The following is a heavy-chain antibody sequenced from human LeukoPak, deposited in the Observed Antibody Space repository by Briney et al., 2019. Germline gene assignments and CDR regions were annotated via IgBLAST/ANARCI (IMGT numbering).Heavy chain of an antibody. V-gene: IGHV1-3*01. CDR2: INAGNGNT. CDR3: ARDPQANWNYAFDI. Sequence: GASVKVSCKASGGTFSSYAISWVRQAPGQRLEWMGWINAGNGNTKYSQKFQGRVTITRDTSASTAYMELSSLRSEDTAVYYCARDPQANWNYAFDIWGQGTMVTVSS. J-gene: IGHJ3*02. D-gene: IGHD1-7*01. CDR1: GGTFSSYA.